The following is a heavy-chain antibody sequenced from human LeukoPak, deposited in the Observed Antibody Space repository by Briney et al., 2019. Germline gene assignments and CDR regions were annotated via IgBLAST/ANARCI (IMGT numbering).Heavy chain of an antibody. Sequence: GGSLRLSCVASGFTFDDYAMSWVRQAPGKGLEWVSGINWNGGTTGYADSVKGRFTISRDNAKNPLYLQMNSLGAEDTAFYYCARSARRGTLVRAALFDTRYYFYYYMDVWGKGATDSVSS. D-gene: IGHD2-2*01. CDR2: INWNGGTT. CDR3: ARSARRGTLVRAALFDTRYYFYYYMDV. CDR1: GFTFDDYA. J-gene: IGHJ6*03. V-gene: IGHV3-20*04.